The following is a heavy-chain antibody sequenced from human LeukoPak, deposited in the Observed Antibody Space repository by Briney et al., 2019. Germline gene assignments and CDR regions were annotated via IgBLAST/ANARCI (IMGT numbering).Heavy chain of an antibody. J-gene: IGHJ4*02. CDR3: AGGDVDTAMLAVGYFDY. D-gene: IGHD5-18*01. V-gene: IGHV1-18*01. Sequence: ASVKVSCKASGYTFTSYGISWVRQAPGQGLEWMGWISAYNGNTNYAQKLQGRVTMTTDTSTSTAYMELRSLRSDDTAVYYCAGGDVDTAMLAVGYFDYWGQGTPVTVSS. CDR2: ISAYNGNT. CDR1: GYTFTSYG.